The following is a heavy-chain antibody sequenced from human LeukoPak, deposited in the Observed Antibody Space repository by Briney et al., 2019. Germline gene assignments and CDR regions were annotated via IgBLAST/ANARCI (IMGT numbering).Heavy chain of an antibody. CDR3: AREDSWGSSLMYKGWFDP. CDR2: INPNSGGT. CDR1: GYTFTSYA. J-gene: IGHJ5*02. Sequence: SVKVSCKASGYTFTSYAMNWVRQAPGQGLEWMGWINPNSGGTNYAQRFQGRVTMTRDTSMTTAYMELSRLTSDDTAMYYCAREDSWGSSLMYKGWFDPWGQGTLVTVSS. D-gene: IGHD6-13*01. V-gene: IGHV1-2*02.